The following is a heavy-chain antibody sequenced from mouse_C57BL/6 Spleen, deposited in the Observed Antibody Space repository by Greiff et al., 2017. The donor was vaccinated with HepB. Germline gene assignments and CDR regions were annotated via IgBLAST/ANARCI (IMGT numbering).Heavy chain of an antibody. CDR2: INPSSGYT. CDR3: ARGPLSTMVTTGYFDV. J-gene: IGHJ1*03. Sequence: VQLQQSGAELARPGASVKMSCKASGYTFTSYTMHWVKQRPGQGLEWIGYINPSSGYTKYNQKFKDKATLTADKSSSTAYMQLSSLTSEDSAVYYCARGPLSTMVTTGYFDVWGTGTTVTVSS. CDR1: GYTFTSYT. D-gene: IGHD2-2*01. V-gene: IGHV1-4*01.